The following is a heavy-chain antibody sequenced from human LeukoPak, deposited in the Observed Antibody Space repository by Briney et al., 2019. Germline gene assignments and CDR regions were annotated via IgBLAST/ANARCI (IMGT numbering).Heavy chain of an antibody. Sequence: GESLRLSCTASGFTFSNFWMGWFRQAPGKGLEWVANIKQDETEKFYLGSVKGRFTISRDNAKNSLYLQMNGLRAEDTAVYYCARDNSAPTWYFDLWGRGTLVTVSS. CDR2: IKQDETEK. CDR1: GFTFSNFW. D-gene: IGHD3-10*01. V-gene: IGHV3-7*01. CDR3: ARDNSAPTWYFDL. J-gene: IGHJ2*01.